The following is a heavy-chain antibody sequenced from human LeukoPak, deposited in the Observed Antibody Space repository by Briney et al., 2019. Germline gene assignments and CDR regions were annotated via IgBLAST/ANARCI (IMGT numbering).Heavy chain of an antibody. J-gene: IGHJ4*02. CDR2: IIPILGIA. CDR3: ARGGSSSWPHHYFDY. V-gene: IGHV1-69*04. Sequence: ASVKVSCKASGGTFSSYAISWVRQAPGQGLEWMGRIIPILGIANYAQKFQGRVTITADKSTSTAYMELSSLRSDDTAVYYCARGGSSSWPHHYFDYWGQGTLVTVSS. CDR1: GGTFSSYA. D-gene: IGHD6-13*01.